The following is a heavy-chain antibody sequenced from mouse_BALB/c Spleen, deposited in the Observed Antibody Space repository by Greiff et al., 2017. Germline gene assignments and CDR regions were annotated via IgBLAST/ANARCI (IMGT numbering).Heavy chain of an antibody. CDR3: ARGNYGSSHAWFAY. CDR2: IHYSGST. J-gene: IGHJ3*01. Sequence: VQLKESGPDLVKPSESLSLTCTVTGYSITSGYSWHWLRQFPGNKLEWMGYIHYSGSTNYDPSLKSRISITRDTSKNQFFLQLNSVTTEDTATYYCARGNYGSSHAWFAYWGQGTLVTVSA. D-gene: IGHD1-1*01. CDR1: GYSITSGYS. V-gene: IGHV3-1*02.